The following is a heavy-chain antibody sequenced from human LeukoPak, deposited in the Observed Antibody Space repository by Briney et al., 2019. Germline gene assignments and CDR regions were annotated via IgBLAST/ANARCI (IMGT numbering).Heavy chain of an antibody. CDR2: MSDSGGRT. J-gene: IGHJ4*02. V-gene: IGHV3-23*01. D-gene: IGHD2-21*01. CDR1: GITLSNYG. Sequence: GGSLRLSCAVSGITLSNYGMSWVRQAPGKGLEWVAGMSDSGGRTNYADSVKGRFTISRDNPKNILYLQMNSLRAEDTAVYFCAKRGVVIRVVLVGFHKEAYYFDSWGQGARVTVSS. CDR3: AKRGVVIRVVLVGFHKEAYYFDS.